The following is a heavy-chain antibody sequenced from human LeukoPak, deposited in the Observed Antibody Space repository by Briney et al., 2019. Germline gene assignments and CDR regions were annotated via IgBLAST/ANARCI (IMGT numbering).Heavy chain of an antibody. J-gene: IGHJ6*03. Sequence: VASVKVSCKASGYTFTGYYMHWVRQAPGQGLEWMGWINPNSGGTNYAQKFQGRVTMTRDTSISTAYMELSRLRSDDTAVYYCARFSSSRTYYYYMDVWGKGTTVTVSS. V-gene: IGHV1-2*02. CDR2: INPNSGGT. CDR3: ARFSSSRTYYYYMDV. CDR1: GYTFTGYY. D-gene: IGHD6-6*01.